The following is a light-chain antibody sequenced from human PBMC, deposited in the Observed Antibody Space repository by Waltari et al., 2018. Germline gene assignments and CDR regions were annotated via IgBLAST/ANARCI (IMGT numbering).Light chain of an antibody. CDR3: QQYYDYLRT. CDR1: QGVSTY. CDR2: VAS. V-gene: IGKV1-8*01. Sequence: AIRMTQSPSSLSASTGDRVTIPCRASQGVSTYLAWYQQKPGKAPKLLIYVASTLQRGVPSRFSGSGSGTDFTLSISCLQSEDFATYYCQQYYDYLRTFGQGTKVEIK. J-gene: IGKJ1*01.